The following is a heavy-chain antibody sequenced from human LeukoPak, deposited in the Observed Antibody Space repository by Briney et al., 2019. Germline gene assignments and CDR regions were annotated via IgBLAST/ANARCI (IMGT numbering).Heavy chain of an antibody. CDR3: ARDGHYDILTGYFQD. V-gene: IGHV3-11*01. D-gene: IGHD3-9*01. CDR1: GFTFTDYY. CDR2: ITNSGTTI. Sequence: GGSLRLSCAASGFTFTDYYMSWIRQAPGKGLEWVSYITNSGTTIYYADSVKGRFTISRDNAKSSLYLQMNSLRAEDTAVYYCARDGHYDILTGYFQDWGQGTLVTVSS. J-gene: IGHJ1*01.